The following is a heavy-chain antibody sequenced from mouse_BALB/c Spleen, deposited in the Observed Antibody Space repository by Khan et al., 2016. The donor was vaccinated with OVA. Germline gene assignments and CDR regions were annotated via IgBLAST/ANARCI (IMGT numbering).Heavy chain of an antibody. CDR3: ARDYGSSYPFFDY. J-gene: IGHJ2*01. CDR1: GYSITSDYA. V-gene: IGHV3-2*02. D-gene: IGHD1-1*01. CDR2: ITYSGST. Sequence: QLEESGPGLVKPSQSLSLTCTVTGYSITSDYAWNWIRQFPGNKLEWMAYITYSGSTGYNPSLKGRISITRDTSKNQFFLQLNSVTTEDTATYYCARDYGSSYPFFDYWGQGTTLTVSS.